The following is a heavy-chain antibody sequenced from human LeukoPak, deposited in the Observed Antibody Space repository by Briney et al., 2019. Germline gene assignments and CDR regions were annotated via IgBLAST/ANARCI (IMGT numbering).Heavy chain of an antibody. V-gene: IGHV3-23*01. Sequence: GGSLRLSCVGSAFTFSLYAMTWVRQAPGKGLEWVSAISGRGSSTYYADSVKGRFTISRDNSKNTLYLQMNSLRAEDTAVYYCAKELLKAAADYWGQGTLVTVSS. D-gene: IGHD6-13*01. CDR2: ISGRGSST. CDR1: AFTFSLYA. CDR3: AKELLKAAADY. J-gene: IGHJ4*02.